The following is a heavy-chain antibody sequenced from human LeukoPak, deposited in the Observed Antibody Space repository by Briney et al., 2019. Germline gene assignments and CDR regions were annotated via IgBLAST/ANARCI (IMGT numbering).Heavy chain of an antibody. J-gene: IGHJ6*02. V-gene: IGHV4-59*01. CDR1: GGSISSYY. CDR3: ARDSSEMATTFYYYYGMDV. D-gene: IGHD5-24*01. CDR2: IYYSGST. Sequence: PSETLSLTCTVSGGSISSYYWSWIRQPPGKGLEWIGNIYYSGSTNYNPSLKSRVTISVDTSKNQFSLKLSSVTAADTAVYYCARDSSEMATTFYYYYGMDVWGQGTTVTVSS.